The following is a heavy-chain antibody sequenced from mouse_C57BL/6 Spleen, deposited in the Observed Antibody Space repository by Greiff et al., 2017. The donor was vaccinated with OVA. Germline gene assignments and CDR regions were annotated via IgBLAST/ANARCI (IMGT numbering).Heavy chain of an antibody. J-gene: IGHJ2*01. Sequence: QVQLKQPGAELVKPGASVKLSCKASGYTFTSYWMHWVKQRPGQGLEWIGMIHPNSGSTNYNEKFKSKATLTVDKSSSTAYMQLSSLTSEDSAVYYCARGASSGYYFDYWGQGTTLTVSS. CDR1: GYTFTSYW. CDR2: IHPNSGST. CDR3: ARGASSGYYFDY. D-gene: IGHD1-2*01. V-gene: IGHV1-64*01.